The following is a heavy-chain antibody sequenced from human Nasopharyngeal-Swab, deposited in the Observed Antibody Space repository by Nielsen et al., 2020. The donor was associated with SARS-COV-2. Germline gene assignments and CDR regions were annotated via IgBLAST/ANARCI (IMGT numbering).Heavy chain of an antibody. D-gene: IGHD3-9*01. Sequence: GESLKISCAASRFTFSAYGMTWVRQAAGKGLEWVSGISRSGGSVDYAGSVKGRFTTSRDNSMNMLYLQMNSLRAEDTAVYYCVREAYDNTRGFDPWGQGTLVTVSS. V-gene: IGHV3-23*01. CDR2: ISRSGGSV. CDR1: RFTFSAYG. CDR3: VREAYDNTRGFDP. J-gene: IGHJ5*02.